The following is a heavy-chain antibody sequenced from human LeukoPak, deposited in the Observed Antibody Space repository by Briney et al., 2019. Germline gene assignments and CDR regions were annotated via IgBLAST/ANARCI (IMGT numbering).Heavy chain of an antibody. J-gene: IGHJ4*02. V-gene: IGHV3-23*01. CDR2: ISGSGGST. CDR3: AKDGGYSGYLRGYFDY. Sequence: PGGSLRLSCAASGFTFSSYGMSWVRQAPGKGLEWVSAISGSGGSTYYADSVKGRFTISRDNSKNTLYLQMNSLRAEDTTVYYCAKDGGYSGYLRGYFDYWGQGTLVTVSS. CDR1: GFTFSSYG. D-gene: IGHD5-12*01.